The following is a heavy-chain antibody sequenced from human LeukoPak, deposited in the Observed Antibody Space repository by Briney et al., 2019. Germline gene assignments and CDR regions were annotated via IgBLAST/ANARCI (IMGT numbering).Heavy chain of an antibody. CDR3: ARSRGTDYGDYYTDFDY. Sequence: GGALQSSCQGAGCSFTSYWIGRGGRVAGKGGEGMGIIYRGDSDTRYSPSFQGQVTISADKSISTAYLQWSSLKASDTAMYYCARSRGTDYGDYYTDFDYWGQGTLVTVSS. V-gene: IGHV5-51*01. CDR1: GCSFTSYW. D-gene: IGHD4-17*01. J-gene: IGHJ4*02. CDR2: IYRGDSDT.